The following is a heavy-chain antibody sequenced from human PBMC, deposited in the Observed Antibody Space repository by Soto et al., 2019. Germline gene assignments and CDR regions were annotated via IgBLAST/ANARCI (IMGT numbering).Heavy chain of an antibody. V-gene: IGHV4-34*01. CDR1: CGSFSGYY. Sequence: SETLSLTCAVYCGSFSGYYWSWIRQPPGKGLEWIGEINHSGSTNYNPSLKSRVTISVDTSKNQFSLKLSSVTAADTAVYYCARDGYSSSWYRTIPLNWFDPWGQGTLVTVSS. CDR2: INHSGST. J-gene: IGHJ5*02. D-gene: IGHD6-13*01. CDR3: ARDGYSSSWYRTIPLNWFDP.